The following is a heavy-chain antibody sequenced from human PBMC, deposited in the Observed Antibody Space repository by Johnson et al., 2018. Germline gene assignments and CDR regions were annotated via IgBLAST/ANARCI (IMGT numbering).Heavy chain of an antibody. Sequence: QVQLVESGGGVVQPGRSLRLSCAASGFTFSSYGMHWVRQAPGKGLEWVAVISYDGSNKYYADSVKGRCTTSRDNSKNTRSLQMNSLTAEDTAVYYCARSQSAYYGDYVGAEYFQHWGQGTLVTVSS. J-gene: IGHJ1*01. CDR1: GFTFSSYG. CDR3: ARSQSAYYGDYVGAEYFQH. D-gene: IGHD4-17*01. CDR2: ISYDGSNK. V-gene: IGHV3-30*03.